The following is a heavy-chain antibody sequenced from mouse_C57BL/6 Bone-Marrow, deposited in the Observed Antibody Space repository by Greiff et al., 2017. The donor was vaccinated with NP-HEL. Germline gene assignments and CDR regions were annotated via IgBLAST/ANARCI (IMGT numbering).Heavy chain of an antibody. CDR3: ARRITTRYYAMDY. CDR1: GFTFSSYG. Sequence: DVMLVESGGDLVKPGGSLKLSCAASGFTFSSYGMSWVRQTPDKRLEWVATISSGGSYTYYPDSVKGRFTISRDNAKNTLYLQMSSLKSEDTAMYYCARRITTRYYAMDYWGQGTSVTVSS. CDR2: ISSGGSYT. V-gene: IGHV5-6*02. D-gene: IGHD2-4*01. J-gene: IGHJ4*01.